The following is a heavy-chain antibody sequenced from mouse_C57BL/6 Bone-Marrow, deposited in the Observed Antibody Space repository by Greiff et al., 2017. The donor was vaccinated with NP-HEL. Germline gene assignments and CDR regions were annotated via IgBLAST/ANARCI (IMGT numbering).Heavy chain of an antibody. CDR3: ARGEGVYDGYFDY. V-gene: IGHV3-6*01. CDR2: ISYDGSN. Sequence: EVQLQESGPGLVKPSQSLSLTCSVTGYSITSGYYWNWIRQFPGNKPEWMGYISYDGSNNYNPSLKNRISITRDTSKNQFFLKLNSVTTEDTATYYCARGEGVYDGYFDYWGQGTTLTVSS. D-gene: IGHD2-12*01. J-gene: IGHJ2*01. CDR1: GYSITSGYY.